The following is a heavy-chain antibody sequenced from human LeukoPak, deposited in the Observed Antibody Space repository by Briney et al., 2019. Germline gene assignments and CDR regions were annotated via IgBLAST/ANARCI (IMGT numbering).Heavy chain of an antibody. Sequence: PSETLSLTCTVSGGSMSNFYWSWIRQPPGKGLEWTGYIYFSGSTNYNPSLKSRVTISVDTSKNQFFLKLSSVTAAETAVYYWARPARRYFTNGVCSDAFDIWGQGTMVTVSS. CDR2: IYFSGST. J-gene: IGHJ3*02. V-gene: IGHV4-59*12. D-gene: IGHD2-8*01. CDR3: ARPARRYFTNGVCSDAFDI. CDR1: GGSMSNFY.